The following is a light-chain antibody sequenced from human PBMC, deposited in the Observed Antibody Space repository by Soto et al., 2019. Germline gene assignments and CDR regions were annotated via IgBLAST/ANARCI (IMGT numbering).Light chain of an antibody. Sequence: QSALNQPASVSGSHGQSITITCTGTSSDVGGYNYVSWYQQHPVKAPKLMIYDVTNRPSGVSDRFSGSKSDNTASLTISGLQAEDEADYYCSSYTSSSTPYVFGTGTKVTVL. V-gene: IGLV2-14*01. CDR3: SSYTSSSTPYV. CDR1: SSDVGGYNY. J-gene: IGLJ1*01. CDR2: DVT.